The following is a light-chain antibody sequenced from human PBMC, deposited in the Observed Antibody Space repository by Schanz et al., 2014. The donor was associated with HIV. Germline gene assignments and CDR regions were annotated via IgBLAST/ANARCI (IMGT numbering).Light chain of an antibody. V-gene: IGKV3-15*01. Sequence: EIVMTQSPATLSVSPGERATLSCRASQSVSSKLAWYQQKPGQAPRLLIYDASTRAPGIPARFSGSGSGTEFTLTISSLQSEDFAVYYCQQYNNWPRTFGQGTKLEIK. J-gene: IGKJ2*01. CDR3: QQYNNWPRT. CDR2: DAS. CDR1: QSVSSK.